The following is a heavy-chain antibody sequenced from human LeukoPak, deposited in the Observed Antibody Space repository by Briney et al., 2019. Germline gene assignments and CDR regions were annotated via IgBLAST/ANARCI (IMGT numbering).Heavy chain of an antibody. J-gene: IGHJ5*02. Sequence: SETLSLTCTVSGGSMTSSVYYWGWIRQPPGKGLEWIGNIYYNGSTYYNPSLKSRVTISADTSKKRFSLRLSFVTAADSAVYYCAIFGTGSSWGQGTLVTVSS. V-gene: IGHV4-39*01. CDR1: GGSMTSSVYY. CDR2: IYYNGST. D-gene: IGHD3-10*01. CDR3: AIFGTGSS.